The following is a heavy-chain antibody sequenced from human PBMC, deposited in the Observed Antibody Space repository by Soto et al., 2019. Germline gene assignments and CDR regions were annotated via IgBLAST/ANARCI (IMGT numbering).Heavy chain of an antibody. CDR1: GVSVSSGSYY. CDR3: ARDPSSLRSGGGMDV. J-gene: IGHJ6*02. D-gene: IGHD3-3*01. V-gene: IGHV4-61*01. CDR2: IYYSGST. Sequence: SETLSLTCTVSGVSVSSGSYYWSWIRQPPGKGLEWIGYIYYSGSTNYNPSLKSRVTISVDTSKNQFSLKLSSVTAADTAVYYCARDPSSLRSGGGMDVWGQGTTVTVSS.